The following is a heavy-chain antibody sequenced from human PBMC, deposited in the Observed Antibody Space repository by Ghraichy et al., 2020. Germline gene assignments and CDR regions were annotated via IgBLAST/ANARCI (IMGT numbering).Heavy chain of an antibody. J-gene: IGHJ5*02. D-gene: IGHD1-20*01. CDR1: GGSFSGYY. V-gene: IGHV4-34*01. CDR3: ARGFLTGVGFDP. CDR2: INHSGST. Sequence: SETLSLTCAVYGGSFSGYYWSWIRQPPGKGLEWIGEINHSGSTNYNPSLKSRVTISVDTSKNQFSLKLSSVTAADTAVYYCARGFLTGVGFDPWGQGTLVTVSS.